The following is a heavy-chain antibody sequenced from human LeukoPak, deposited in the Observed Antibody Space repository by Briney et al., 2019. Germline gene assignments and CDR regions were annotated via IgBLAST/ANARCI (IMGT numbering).Heavy chain of an antibody. CDR2: VSAYSGDT. J-gene: IGHJ6*02. CDR1: GYTFTTYG. CDR3: ARVWYDSGNHLYFYYGLDV. Sequence: ASVKASCKASGYTFTTYGITWVRQAPGQGLEWMGWVSAYSGDTDYAQSLQGRVTMTTDTSTSTAYMELTTLRSDDTAVYYCARVWYDSGNHLYFYYGLDVWGQGTTVTVSS. V-gene: IGHV1-18*01. D-gene: IGHD3-22*01.